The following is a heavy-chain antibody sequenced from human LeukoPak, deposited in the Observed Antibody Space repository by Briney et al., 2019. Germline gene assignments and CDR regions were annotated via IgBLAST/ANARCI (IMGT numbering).Heavy chain of an antibody. CDR3: ARPTLYSDGCFAY. J-gene: IGHJ4*02. V-gene: IGHV3-7*01. D-gene: IGHD5-18*01. Sequence: GGSLRLSFAASGFTFRTYWVAWVRQAPGKGLEWVANIKQDGSEKYYVDSVKGRFTISRDNAKNSLYLQMNSLRAEDTPVCYCARPTLYSDGCFAYWGQGTLVTVSS. CDR2: IKQDGSEK. CDR1: GFTFRTYW.